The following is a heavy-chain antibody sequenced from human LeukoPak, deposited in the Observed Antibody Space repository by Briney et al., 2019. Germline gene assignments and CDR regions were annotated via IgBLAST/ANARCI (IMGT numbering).Heavy chain of an antibody. V-gene: IGHV1-18*01. CDR3: ARYYDILTGLSALGY. Sequence: GASVKVSCKASGYTFTSYGISWVRQAPGQGLEWMGWISAYNGNTNYAQRLQGRVTMTTDTSTSTAYMELRSLRSDDTAVYYCARYYDILTGLSALGYWGQGTLVTVSS. CDR1: GYTFTSYG. CDR2: ISAYNGNT. J-gene: IGHJ4*02. D-gene: IGHD3-9*01.